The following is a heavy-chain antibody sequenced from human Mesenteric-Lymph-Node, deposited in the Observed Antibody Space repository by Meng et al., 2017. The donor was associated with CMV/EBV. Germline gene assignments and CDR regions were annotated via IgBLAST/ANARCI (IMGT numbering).Heavy chain of an antibody. J-gene: IGHJ5*02. V-gene: IGHV4-59*01. D-gene: IGHD3-10*01. CDR1: GDSISSYY. Sequence: CSFSGDSISSYYWTWVRHPQGKGLEWIGDIFYSGSTNYNPSLKSPVTISIATSKTQFSLKLTSVTAADTAVYYCARGRILSNNWFAPWGQGTLVTVSS. CDR2: IFYSGST. CDR3: ARGRILSNNWFAP.